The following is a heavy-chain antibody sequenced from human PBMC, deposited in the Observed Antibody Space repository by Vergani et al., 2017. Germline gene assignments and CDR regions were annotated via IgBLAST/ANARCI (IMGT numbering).Heavy chain of an antibody. J-gene: IGHJ5*02. CDR2: IYWDDDK. D-gene: IGHD2-2*01. CDR1: GFSLSTSGVG. CDR3: AHEEYCSSTSCYPHNWFDP. Sequence: QITLKESGPTLVKPTQTLTLTCTFSGFSLSTSGVGVGWIRQPPGKALEWLAPIYWDDDKRYSPSLKSRLTITKDTSKNQVVLTMTNMDPVETATYYCAHEEYCSSTSCYPHNWFDPWGQGTLVTVSS. V-gene: IGHV2-5*02.